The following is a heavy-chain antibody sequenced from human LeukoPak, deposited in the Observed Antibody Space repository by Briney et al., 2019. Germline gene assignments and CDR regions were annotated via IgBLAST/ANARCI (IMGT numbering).Heavy chain of an antibody. Sequence: GGSLRLSCAASEFTFSRYWMSWVRQAPGKGLEWVANIKRDGSERYYVDSVKGRFTISRDNAQNSLFLQMSSLRAEDTAIYHCARGTYSGSCYYFEYWGQGTLVTVSS. D-gene: IGHD6-13*01. CDR1: EFTFSRYW. CDR3: ARGTYSGSCYYFEY. V-gene: IGHV3-7*01. J-gene: IGHJ4*02. CDR2: IKRDGSER.